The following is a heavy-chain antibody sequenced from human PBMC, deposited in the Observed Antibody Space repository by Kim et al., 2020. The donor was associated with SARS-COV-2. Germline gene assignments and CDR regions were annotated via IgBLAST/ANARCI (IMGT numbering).Heavy chain of an antibody. CDR3: ARGATDNWFDP. Sequence: TSYAQKCQGRVTMTRDTSTSTVYMELSSLRSEDTAVYYCARGATDNWFDPWGQGTLVTVSS. CDR2: T. D-gene: IGHD1-26*01. V-gene: IGHV1-46*01. J-gene: IGHJ5*02.